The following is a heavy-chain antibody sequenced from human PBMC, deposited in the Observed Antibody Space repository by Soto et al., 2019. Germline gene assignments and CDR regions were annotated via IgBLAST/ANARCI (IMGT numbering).Heavy chain of an antibody. J-gene: IGHJ6*02. CDR2: IKSKTDGGTA. Sequence: EVQLVESGGGFVQPGGSLRLSCVASRFSFTNAWMSLVRQAQGKGPEWVARIKSKTDGGTADYAAPVKGRFTISRDDSQNTLYLHMDSLKTEDTALYHCSTDIGIYGLDIWGQGTTVTVSS. V-gene: IGHV3-15*01. CDR3: STDIGIYGLDI. D-gene: IGHD1-26*01. CDR1: RFSFTNAW.